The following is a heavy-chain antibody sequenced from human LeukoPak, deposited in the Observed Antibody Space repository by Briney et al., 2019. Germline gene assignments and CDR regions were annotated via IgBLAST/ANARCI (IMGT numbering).Heavy chain of an antibody. D-gene: IGHD3-22*01. V-gene: IGHV4-31*03. J-gene: IGHJ4*02. CDR1: GGSISSGGYY. CDR2: IYYSGST. CDR3: ARVSSTRYDISGYALDY. Sequence: SQTLSLTCTVSGGSISSGGYYWSWIRQHPGKGLEWIGYIYYSGSTYYNPSLKSRVTISVDTSKNQFSLKLSSVTAADTAVYYCARVSSTRYDISGYALDYWGQGTLVTVSS.